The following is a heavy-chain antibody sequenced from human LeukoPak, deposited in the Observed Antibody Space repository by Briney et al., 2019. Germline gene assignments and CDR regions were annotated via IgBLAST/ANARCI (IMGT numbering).Heavy chain of an antibody. CDR3: AKALGHGGNPFDY. V-gene: IGHV3-23*01. J-gene: IGHJ4*02. D-gene: IGHD3-16*01. Sequence: GGSLRLSCAASGFTFSSYAMSWVRQAPGKGLEWVSAISGSGGSTYYADSVKGRFTISRDNSKNTLHLQMNSLRAEDTAVYYCAKALGHGGNPFDYWGQGTLVTVSS. CDR1: GFTFSSYA. CDR2: ISGSGGST.